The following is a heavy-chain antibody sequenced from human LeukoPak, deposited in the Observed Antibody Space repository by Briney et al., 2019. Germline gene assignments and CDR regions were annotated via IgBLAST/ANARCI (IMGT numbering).Heavy chain of an antibody. Sequence: SETLSLTCTVSGGSISSGSYYWSWIRQPAGKGLEWIGRIYTSGSTNYNPSLKSRVTISVDTSKNQFSLKLSSVTAADTAVYYCASSPYSSSDAFDIWGQGTMVTVSS. D-gene: IGHD6-19*01. CDR3: ASSPYSSSDAFDI. J-gene: IGHJ3*02. CDR2: IYTSGST. CDR1: GGSISSGSYY. V-gene: IGHV4-61*02.